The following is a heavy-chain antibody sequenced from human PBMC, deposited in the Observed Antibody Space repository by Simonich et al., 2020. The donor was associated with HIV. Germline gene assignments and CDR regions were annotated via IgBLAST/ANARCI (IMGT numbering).Heavy chain of an antibody. CDR2: IRSKAYGGTT. J-gene: IGHJ3*02. D-gene: IGHD3-3*01. V-gene: IGHV3-49*04. Sequence: EVQLGESGGGLVQPGRSLRLSCTASGFTFGHYAMSWVRQAPGKGMDCVGFIRSKAYGGTTEYAASVTGRFTISRDDSKSIAYLQMNSRKPEDTAVYYCSRDGGDYNLWSGYPDAFDIWGQGTMVTVSS. CDR1: GFTFGHYA. CDR3: SRDGGDYNLWSGYPDAFDI.